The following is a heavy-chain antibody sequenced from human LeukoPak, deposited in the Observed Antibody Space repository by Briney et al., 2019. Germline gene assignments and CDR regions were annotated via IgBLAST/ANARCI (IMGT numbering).Heavy chain of an antibody. CDR2: ISGSGGST. Sequence: GGSLRLSCAASVFTFSSYAMSWVRQAPGKGLEWVSAISGSGGSTYYADSVKGRFTISRDNSKNTLYLQMNSLRAEDTAVYYCAKCLCSGGSCCDFDYWGQGTLVTVSS. V-gene: IGHV3-23*01. CDR3: AKCLCSGGSCCDFDY. J-gene: IGHJ4*02. CDR1: VFTFSSYA. D-gene: IGHD2-15*01.